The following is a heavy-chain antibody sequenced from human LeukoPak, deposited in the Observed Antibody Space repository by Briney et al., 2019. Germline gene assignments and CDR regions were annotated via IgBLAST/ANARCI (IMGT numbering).Heavy chain of an antibody. J-gene: IGHJ4*02. CDR1: GFTSSSYI. D-gene: IGHD3-16*01. V-gene: IGHV3-23*01. CDR3: AKGGRGTYDS. Sequence: PGGSLRLSCAASGFTSSSYIMAWARQPPGKGRKWVSSIGGGGGDTYYADSVKGRFTIPRDNSKNTLSLQMNSLRADDTAVYYCAKGGRGTYDSWGQGTLVTVSS. CDR2: IGGGGGDT.